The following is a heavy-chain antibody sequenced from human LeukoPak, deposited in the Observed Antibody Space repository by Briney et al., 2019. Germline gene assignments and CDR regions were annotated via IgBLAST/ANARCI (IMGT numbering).Heavy chain of an antibody. V-gene: IGHV5-51*01. CDR2: IYPDDSDT. CDR3: ARHRDDDVDY. CDR1: GYTFTSYW. D-gene: IGHD5-24*01. Sequence: GESLKISCKGSGYTFTSYWIGWVRQMPGKGLEWMGVIYPDDSDTRYSPSFQCQVTISADKYISTAYLQWSSLKASDTAMYHCARHRDDDVDYWGQGTLVTVSS. J-gene: IGHJ4*02.